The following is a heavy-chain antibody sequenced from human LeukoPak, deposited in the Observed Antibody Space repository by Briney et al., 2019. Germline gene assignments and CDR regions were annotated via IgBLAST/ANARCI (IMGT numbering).Heavy chain of an antibody. D-gene: IGHD3-22*01. Sequence: SQTLSLTCAISGDSVSSNSAAWNWIRQSPSRGLECLGRTYYRSKWYNDYAVSVKSRITINPDTSKNQFSLQLNSVTPEDTAVYYCAREYYYDISPYYLAFDIWGQGTMVTVSS. CDR3: AREYYYDISPYYLAFDI. CDR2: TYYRSKWYN. CDR1: GDSVSSNSAA. V-gene: IGHV6-1*01. J-gene: IGHJ3*02.